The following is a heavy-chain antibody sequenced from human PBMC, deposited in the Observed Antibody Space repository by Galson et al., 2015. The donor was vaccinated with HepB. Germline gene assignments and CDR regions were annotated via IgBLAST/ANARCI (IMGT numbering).Heavy chain of an antibody. J-gene: IGHJ6*03. V-gene: IGHV3-23*01. CDR1: GFTFSSYA. CDR3: AKGDGTQNYDFWSNPGYYMDV. D-gene: IGHD3-3*01. CDR2: ISGSGGST. Sequence: SLRLSCAASGFTFSSYAMSWVRQAPGKGLEWVSAISGSGGSTYYADSVKGRFTISRDNSKNTLYLQMNSLRAEDTAVYYCAKGDGTQNYDFWSNPGYYMDVWGKGTTVTVSS.